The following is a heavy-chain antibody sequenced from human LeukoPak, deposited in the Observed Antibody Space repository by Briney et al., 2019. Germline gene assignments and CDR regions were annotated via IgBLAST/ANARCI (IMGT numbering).Heavy chain of an antibody. D-gene: IGHD4-17*01. V-gene: IGHV4-59*01. CDR1: GGSISSYY. CDR3: ARSDYGDYVPLDY. CDR2: IYYSGST. J-gene: IGHJ4*02. Sequence: SETLSLTCTVSGGSISSYYWSWIRQPPGKGLEWIGYIYYSGSTNYNPSLKSRVTISVDTSKNKFSLKLSSVTAADTAVYYCARSDYGDYVPLDYWGQGTLVTVSS.